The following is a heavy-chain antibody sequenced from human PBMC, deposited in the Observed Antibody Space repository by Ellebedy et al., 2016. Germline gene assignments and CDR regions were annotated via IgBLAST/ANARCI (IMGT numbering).Heavy chain of an antibody. CDR2: ISWNSGSI. V-gene: IGHV3-9*01. J-gene: IGHJ4*02. D-gene: IGHD1-26*01. CDR1: GFTFDDYA. CDR3: AKAIGLPTTAEIDY. Sequence: GGSLRLSCAASGFTFDDYAMHWVRQPPGKGLEWVSAISWNSGSIDYADSVKGRFTISRDSAKSSLYLQMDSLRAEDTAFNYCAKAIGLPTTAEIDYWGQGTLVTVSS.